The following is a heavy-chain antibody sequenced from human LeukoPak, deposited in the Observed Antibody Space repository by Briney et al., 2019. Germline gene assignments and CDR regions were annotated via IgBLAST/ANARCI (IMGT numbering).Heavy chain of an antibody. D-gene: IGHD3-3*01. CDR3: AKDFPSRDNFWSGYYTDFDY. CDR1: GFSFSNYG. Sequence: GGSLRLPCAASGFSFSNYGMHWVRQPPGKGLEWVEFNRYDGSNKHYADSVKGRFSISRDNSKTTLYLQMNSLRPEDTAVYYCAKDFPSRDNFWSGYYTDFDYWGQGTLVTVAS. V-gene: IGHV3-30*02. J-gene: IGHJ4*02. CDR2: NRYDGSNK.